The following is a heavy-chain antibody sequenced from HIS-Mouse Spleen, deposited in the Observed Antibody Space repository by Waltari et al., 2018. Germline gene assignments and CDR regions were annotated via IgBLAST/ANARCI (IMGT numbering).Heavy chain of an antibody. CDR1: GGSISSSSYY. CDR2: IYYSGST. D-gene: IGHD6-13*01. J-gene: IGHJ2*01. Sequence: QLQLQESGPGLVKPSETLSLTCTVSGGSISSSSYYWGWIRQPPGKGLEWLGSIYYSGSTYYNPSLKSRVTISVDTSKNQFSLKLSSVTAAGTAVYYCAREIPYSSSWYDWYFDLWGRGTLVTVSS. CDR3: AREIPYSSSWYDWYFDL. V-gene: IGHV4-39*07.